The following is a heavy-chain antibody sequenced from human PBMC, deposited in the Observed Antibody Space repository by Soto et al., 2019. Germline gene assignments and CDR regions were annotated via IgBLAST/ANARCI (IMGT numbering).Heavy chain of an antibody. Sequence: GASVKVSCKASGYTFTGYYMHWVRQAPGQGLEWMGWINPNSGGTNYAQKFQGWVTMTRDTSISTVYMELSRLRSDDTAVYYCARDPLEKTEKNYYYGMDVWGQGTTVTVSS. V-gene: IGHV1-2*04. CDR3: ARDPLEKTEKNYYYGMDV. CDR1: GYTFTGYY. CDR2: INPNSGGT. J-gene: IGHJ6*02.